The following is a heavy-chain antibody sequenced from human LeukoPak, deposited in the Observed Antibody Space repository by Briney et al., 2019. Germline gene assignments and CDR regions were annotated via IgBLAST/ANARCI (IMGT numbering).Heavy chain of an antibody. V-gene: IGHV4-30-4*08. CDR3: ARVIQGSSALMVFDY. Sequence: PSETLSLTSTVSGGSISSGDYYWRWIRQPPGKGLEWIGYIYYSGSTYYNPSLKSRVTISVDTSKNQFSLKLSSVTAADTAVYYCARVIQGSSALMVFDYWGQGTLVTVPS. CDR1: GGSISSGDYY. CDR2: IYYSGST. D-gene: IGHD6-6*01. J-gene: IGHJ4*02.